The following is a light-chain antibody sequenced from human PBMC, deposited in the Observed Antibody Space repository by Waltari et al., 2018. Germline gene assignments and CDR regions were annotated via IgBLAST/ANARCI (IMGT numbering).Light chain of an antibody. Sequence: QSELTQPPSASEPARKSVTISCSGSRSKIGSNTVSWYQQFPGTAPKLLIYYNDQRASGVSDRFSASKSGTSASLAISGLQTEDEADYFCAAWDNSLRAVLFGGGTRLTV. J-gene: IGLJ7*01. CDR1: RSKIGSNT. V-gene: IGLV1-44*01. CDR3: AAWDNSLRAVL. CDR2: YND.